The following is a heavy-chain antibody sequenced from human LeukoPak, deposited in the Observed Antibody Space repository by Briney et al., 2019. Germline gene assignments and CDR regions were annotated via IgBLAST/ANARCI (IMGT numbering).Heavy chain of an antibody. V-gene: IGHV4-39*07. D-gene: IGHD1-7*01. CDR2: IYHSRST. CDR3: ARDGLELLDY. Sequence: SETLSLTCTVSGGSISSSSYYWGWIRQPPGKGLEWIGYIYHSRSTYYNPSLKSRVTISVDRSKNQFSLKLSSVTAADTAVYYCARDGLELLDYWGQGTLVTVSS. J-gene: IGHJ4*02. CDR1: GGSISSSSYY.